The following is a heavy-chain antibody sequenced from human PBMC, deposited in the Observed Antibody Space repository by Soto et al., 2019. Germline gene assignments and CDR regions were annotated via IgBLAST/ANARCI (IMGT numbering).Heavy chain of an antibody. CDR2: IHYSGNT. V-gene: IGHV4-39*01. CDR3: AGQKGFFDY. Sequence: QLQLQESGPGLVKASETLSLTCTVSGGSLSTSSNYWGWIRQPTGKGLEWIGTIHYSGNTNYNPSLKSRVTISVDTSKNQFSLKLTSVTAADTAVYSCAGQKGFFDYWGQGILVTVSS. CDR1: GGSLSTSSNY. J-gene: IGHJ4*02.